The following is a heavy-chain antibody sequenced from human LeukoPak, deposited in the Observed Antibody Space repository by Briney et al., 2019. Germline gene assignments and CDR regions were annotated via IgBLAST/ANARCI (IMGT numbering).Heavy chain of an antibody. Sequence: PSETLSLTCTVSGGSITSYGYYWGWIRQPPGKGLEWIGTIYSSGTTYYNPSLKKRVTISVDTSMNQFSLKLTSVTAADTAVYYRAREGGVSNFLPAQSFAYGGQGPLAPVSS. CDR3: AREGGVSNFLPAQSFAY. CDR1: GGSITSYGYY. D-gene: IGHD3-16*01. J-gene: IGHJ4*02. CDR2: IYSSGTT. V-gene: IGHV4-39*07.